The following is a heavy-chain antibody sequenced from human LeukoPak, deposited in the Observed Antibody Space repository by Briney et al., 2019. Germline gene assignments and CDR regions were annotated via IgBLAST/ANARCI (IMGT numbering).Heavy chain of an antibody. V-gene: IGHV3-48*01. J-gene: IGHJ4*02. CDR2: ISSSSSTI. D-gene: IGHD4-17*01. Sequence: PGGSLRLSCAASGFIFTSYSMNWVRQAPGKGLEWVSYISSSSSTIYYADSVKGRFTISRDNAKNPLYLQMNSLRAEDTAVYYCARQRAGFTVTTSDYWGQGTLVTVSS. CDR1: GFIFTSYS. CDR3: ARQRAGFTVTTSDY.